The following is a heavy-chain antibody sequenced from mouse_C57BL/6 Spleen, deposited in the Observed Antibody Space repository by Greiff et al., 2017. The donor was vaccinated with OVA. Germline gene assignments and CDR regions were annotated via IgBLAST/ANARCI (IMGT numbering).Heavy chain of an antibody. CDR2: IWRGGSA. Sequence: VQLQQSGPGLVQPSQSLSITCTVSGFSLTSYGVHWVRQSPGKGLEWLGVIWRGGSADYNAAFMSRLSITKDNSKSQVFFKMNSLQADDTAIYYCAKNGDGLYAMDYWGQGTSVTVSS. CDR3: AKNGDGLYAMDY. D-gene: IGHD2-3*01. CDR1: GFSLTSYG. J-gene: IGHJ4*01. V-gene: IGHV2-5*01.